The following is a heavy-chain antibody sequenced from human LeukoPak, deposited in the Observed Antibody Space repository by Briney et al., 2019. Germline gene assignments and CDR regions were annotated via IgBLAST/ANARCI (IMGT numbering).Heavy chain of an antibody. Sequence: SETLSLTCTVSGGSISSSNYYWGWIRQPPGKGLERIGSIYYSGSSYYNPSLKSRLTISVDTPKNQFSLKLISVTAADTAVYYCARHVLRFLEWLLYVDDAFDIWGQGTMVTVSS. CDR1: GGSISSSNYY. CDR2: IYYSGSS. CDR3: ARHVLRFLEWLLYVDDAFDI. J-gene: IGHJ3*02. V-gene: IGHV4-39*01. D-gene: IGHD3-3*01.